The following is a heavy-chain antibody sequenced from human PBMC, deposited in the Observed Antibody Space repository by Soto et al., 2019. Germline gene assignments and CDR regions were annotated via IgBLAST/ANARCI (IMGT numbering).Heavy chain of an antibody. V-gene: IGHV3-30*18. CDR3: AKDNYYDSSGYYYNYGMDV. J-gene: IGHJ6*02. D-gene: IGHD3-22*01. Sequence: SGGSLRLSCAASGFTFSSYGMHWVRQAPGKGLEWVAVISYDGSNKYYADSVKGRFTISRDNSKNTLYLQMNSLRAEDTAVYYCAKDNYYDSSGYYYNYGMDVWGQGTTVTVSS. CDR2: ISYDGSNK. CDR1: GFTFSSYG.